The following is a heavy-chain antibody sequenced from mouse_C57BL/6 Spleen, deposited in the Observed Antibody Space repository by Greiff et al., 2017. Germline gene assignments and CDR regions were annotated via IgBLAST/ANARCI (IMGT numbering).Heavy chain of an antibody. Sequence: QVQLKQPGAELVKPGASVKLSCKASGYTFTSYWMHWVKQRPGQGLEWIGMIHPNSGSTNYNEKFKSKATLTVDKSSSTAYMQLSSLTSEDSAVYYCARGGYDYDGNWFAYWGQGTLVTVSA. CDR1: GYTFTSYW. V-gene: IGHV1-64*01. D-gene: IGHD2-4*01. J-gene: IGHJ3*01. CDR2: IHPNSGST. CDR3: ARGGYDYDGNWFAY.